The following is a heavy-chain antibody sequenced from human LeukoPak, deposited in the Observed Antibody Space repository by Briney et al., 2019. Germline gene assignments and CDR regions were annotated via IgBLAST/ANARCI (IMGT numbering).Heavy chain of an antibody. V-gene: IGHV4-61*01. CDR1: GGSMSIETNY. CDR3: ASQSSATSVSY. CDR2: IYYSGGT. D-gene: IGHD2-2*01. J-gene: IGHJ4*02. Sequence: SQTLSLTCTVSGGSMSIETNYWSWIRQPPGKALVWIAFIYYSGGTSYNPSLRGRVTISIDRSKNQFSLNLNSVTAADTAVYYCASQSSATSVSYWGQGTLVTVSS.